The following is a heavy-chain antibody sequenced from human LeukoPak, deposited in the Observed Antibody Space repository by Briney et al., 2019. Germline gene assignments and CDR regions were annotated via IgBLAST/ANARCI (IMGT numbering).Heavy chain of an antibody. CDR2: IRYDGSNK. V-gene: IGHV3-30*02. Sequence: GGSLRLSCAASGFTFSSYGMSWVRQAPGKGLEWVAFIRYDGSNKYYADSVKGRFTISRDNSKNTLYLQMNSLRAEDTAVYYCANTLRYFDWLPPLDYWGQGTLVTVSS. CDR1: GFTFSSYG. J-gene: IGHJ4*02. CDR3: ANTLRYFDWLPPLDY. D-gene: IGHD3-9*01.